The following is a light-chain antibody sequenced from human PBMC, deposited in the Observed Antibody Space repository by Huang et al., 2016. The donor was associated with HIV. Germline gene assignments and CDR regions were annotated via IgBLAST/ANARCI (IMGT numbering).Light chain of an antibody. CDR3: LQYYSVPQT. V-gene: IGKV4-1*01. CDR2: WAT. Sequence: DIVMTQSPDSLAVSPGERATINCKSSQSVLYSLSKKNYLAWFQQKPGRPPKVLIYWATTRESGVPYRVSGSGSGTDFTLTINNLQAEDVAVYFCLQYYSVPQTFGHGTKVEI. J-gene: IGKJ1*01. CDR1: QSVLYSLSKKNY.